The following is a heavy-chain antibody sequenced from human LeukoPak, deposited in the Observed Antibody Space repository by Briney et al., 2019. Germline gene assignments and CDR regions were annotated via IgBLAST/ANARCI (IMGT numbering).Heavy chain of an antibody. CDR3: ARVDKQQLVGGVSDY. CDR2: IKQDGSEK. D-gene: IGHD6-13*01. V-gene: IGHV3-7*01. CDR1: GFTFSSYW. Sequence: GGSLRLSCAASGFTFSSYWTSWVRQAPGKGLEWVANIKQDGSEKYYVDSVKGRFTISRDNAKNSLYLQMNSLRAEDTAVYYCARVDKQQLVGGVSDYWGQGTLVTASS. J-gene: IGHJ4*02.